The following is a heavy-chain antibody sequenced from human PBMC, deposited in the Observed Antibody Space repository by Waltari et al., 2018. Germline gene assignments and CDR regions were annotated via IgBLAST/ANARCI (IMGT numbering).Heavy chain of an antibody. CDR3: ARDLGVRDSHTGDYFDY. D-gene: IGHD5-18*01. CDR1: GFTFSSYW. J-gene: IGHJ4*02. CDR2: IKQDGSEK. Sequence: EVQLVESGGGLVQPGGSLRLSCAASGFTFSSYWMSWVRQAPGKGLEWVANIKQDGSEKYYVDSVKGRFTISRDNAKNSLYLQMNSLRAEDTAVYYCARDLGVRDSHTGDYFDYWGQGTLVTVSS. V-gene: IGHV3-7*01.